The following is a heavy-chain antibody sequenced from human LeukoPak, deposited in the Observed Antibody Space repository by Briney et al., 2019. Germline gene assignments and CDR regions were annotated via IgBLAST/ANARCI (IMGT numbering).Heavy chain of an antibody. D-gene: IGHD3-3*01. CDR3: AAYDFWSGYHSHYMDV. J-gene: IGHJ6*03. CDR1: GFTFSSYG. Sequence: GGSLRLSCAASGFTFSSYGMHWVRQAPGKGLEWVAFIRYDGSNKYYADSVKGRFTISRDNSKNTLYLQMNSLRAEDTAVYYCAAYDFWSGYHSHYMDVWGKGTTVTVS. CDR2: IRYDGSNK. V-gene: IGHV3-30*02.